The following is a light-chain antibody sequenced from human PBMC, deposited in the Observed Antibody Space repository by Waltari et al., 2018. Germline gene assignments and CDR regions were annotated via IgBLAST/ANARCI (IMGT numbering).Light chain of an antibody. CDR1: NIGSKS. J-gene: IGLJ2*01. V-gene: IGLV3-21*02. CDR3: QVWDSSSDHVV. Sequence: SYVLTQPPSVSVAPGQTARITCGGNNIGSKSVHWYQQKQGQAPVLVVYDDSDRPSGIPERFSGSNSGNTVTLTISRVEAGDEADYYCQVWDSSSDHVVFGGGTKLTVL. CDR2: DDS.